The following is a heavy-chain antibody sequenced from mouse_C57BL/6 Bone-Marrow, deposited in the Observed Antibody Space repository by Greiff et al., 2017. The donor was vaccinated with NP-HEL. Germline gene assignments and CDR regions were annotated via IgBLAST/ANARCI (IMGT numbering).Heavy chain of an antibody. D-gene: IGHD1-1*02. CDR3: ARDAGGGTEAMDY. V-gene: IGHV7-1*01. Sequence: EVMLVESGGGLVQSGRSLRLSCATSGFTFSDFYMEWVRQAPGKGLEWIAASRNKANDYTTEYSASVKGRFIVSRDTSQSILYLQMNALRAEDTAIYYCARDAGGGTEAMDYWGQGTSVTVSS. CDR2: SRNKANDYTT. CDR1: GFTFSDFY. J-gene: IGHJ4*01.